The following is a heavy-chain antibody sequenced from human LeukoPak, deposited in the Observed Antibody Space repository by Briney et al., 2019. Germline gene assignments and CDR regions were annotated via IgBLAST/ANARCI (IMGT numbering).Heavy chain of an antibody. CDR2: ISAYNGNT. J-gene: IGHJ4*02. CDR1: GYTFTSYG. Sequence: ASVTVSFTASGYTFTSYGISRVRQAPGQGLEWMGWISAYNGNTNYAQKLQGRVTMTTDTSTSTAYMELRSLRSDDTAVYYCARDFSFSGSSTFDYWGQGTLVTVSS. CDR3: ARDFSFSGSSTFDY. V-gene: IGHV1-18*01. D-gene: IGHD1-26*01.